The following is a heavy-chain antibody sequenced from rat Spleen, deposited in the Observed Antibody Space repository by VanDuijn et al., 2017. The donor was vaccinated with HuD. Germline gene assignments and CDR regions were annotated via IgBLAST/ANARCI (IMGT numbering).Heavy chain of an antibody. Sequence: EVQLVESGGGLVQPGRSMKLSCAASGFTFSDYYMAWVRQTLTKGLEWVAFINIGGGDTFYRDSVKGRFTISRDNAKSTLYLQMDSLRSEDTATYYCAKETGYNSYFDYWGQGVMVTVSS. D-gene: IGHD1-4*01. V-gene: IGHV5-25*01. CDR2: INIGGGDT. CDR1: GFTFSDYY. J-gene: IGHJ2*01. CDR3: AKETGYNSYFDY.